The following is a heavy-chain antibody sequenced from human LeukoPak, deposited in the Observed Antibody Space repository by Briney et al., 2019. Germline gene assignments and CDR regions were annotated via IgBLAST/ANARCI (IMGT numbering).Heavy chain of an antibody. Sequence: GGSLRLSCAASGFTFNSYAMSWVRQAPEEGLEWVATISGSGGGTYYADSVKGRFTISRDDSKNTLYLQMNSLRAEDTAVYYCAKDLGRYRNNYFDYWGQGTLVTVSS. J-gene: IGHJ4*02. CDR3: AKDLGRYRNNYFDY. D-gene: IGHD1-26*01. CDR1: GFTFNSYA. CDR2: ISGSGGGT. V-gene: IGHV3-23*01.